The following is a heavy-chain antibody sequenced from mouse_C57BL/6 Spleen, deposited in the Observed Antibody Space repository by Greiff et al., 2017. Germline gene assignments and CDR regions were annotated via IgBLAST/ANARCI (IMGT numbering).Heavy chain of an antibody. CDR3: ARRNYRNYERGSMDF. D-gene: IGHD2-1*01. Sequence: QVQLQQPGAELVKPGASVKLSCKASGYTFTSYWMHWVKQRPGQGLEWIGMIHPNSGSTNYNEKFKGKATLTVDKSSSTAYMQLSSLTSEDSAVYYCARRNYRNYERGSMDFWGQGTSVTVSS. CDR1: GYTFTSYW. J-gene: IGHJ4*01. V-gene: IGHV1-64*01. CDR2: IHPNSGST.